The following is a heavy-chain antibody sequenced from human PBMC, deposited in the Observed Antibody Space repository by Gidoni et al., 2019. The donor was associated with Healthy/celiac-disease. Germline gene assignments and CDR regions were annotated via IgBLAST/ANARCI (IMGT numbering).Heavy chain of an antibody. CDR3: ARNYGDLLQH. D-gene: IGHD4-17*01. Sequence: EWIGYIYYSGSTYYNPSLKSRVTISVDTSKNQFSLKLSSVTGADTAVYYCARNYGDLLQHWGQGTLVTVSS. CDR2: IYYSGST. V-gene: IGHV4-30-4*01. J-gene: IGHJ1*01.